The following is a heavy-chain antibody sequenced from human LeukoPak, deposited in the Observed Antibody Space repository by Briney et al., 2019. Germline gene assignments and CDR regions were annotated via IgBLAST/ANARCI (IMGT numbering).Heavy chain of an antibody. D-gene: IGHD5-12*01. Sequence: GGSLRLSCAASGFTFSSYAMSCVRQAPGKGLEWVSAISGSGGSTYYADSVKGRFTISRDNSKNTLYLQMNSLRAEDTAVYYCARGLHLSPRGYSGYDTPDAFDIWGQGTMVTVSS. CDR1: GFTFSSYA. CDR3: ARGLHLSPRGYSGYDTPDAFDI. CDR2: ISGSGGST. V-gene: IGHV3-23*01. J-gene: IGHJ3*02.